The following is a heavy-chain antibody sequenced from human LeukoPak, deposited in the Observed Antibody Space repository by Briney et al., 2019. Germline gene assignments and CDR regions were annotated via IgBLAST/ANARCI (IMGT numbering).Heavy chain of an antibody. CDR2: MNPNSGNT. V-gene: IGHV1-8*01. D-gene: IGHD3-3*01. CDR3: ARPFLEWLLYSRGYYGLDV. CDR1: GYTFTSYD. Sequence: ASVKVSCKASGYTFTSYDINWVRQATGQGLEWMGWMNPNSGNTGYAQKLQGRVTMTRDNSINTAYMELSSLKSEDTAVYYCARPFLEWLLYSRGYYGLDVWGQGTTVTVSS. J-gene: IGHJ6*02.